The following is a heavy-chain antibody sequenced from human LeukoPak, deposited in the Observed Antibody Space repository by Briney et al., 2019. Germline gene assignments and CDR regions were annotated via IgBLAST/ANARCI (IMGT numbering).Heavy chain of an antibody. J-gene: IGHJ4*02. V-gene: IGHV4-59*08. Sequence: SETLSLTCIVSSGSISNFYWSYIRRPPGEGLEWIGYVSNRGSTNYNPSLKSRVTISVDTSKNQFSLKLSSVTAADTAVYYCARRNGDYEDWGQGTLVTVSS. CDR1: SGSISNFY. D-gene: IGHD4-17*01. CDR2: VSNRGST. CDR3: ARRNGDYED.